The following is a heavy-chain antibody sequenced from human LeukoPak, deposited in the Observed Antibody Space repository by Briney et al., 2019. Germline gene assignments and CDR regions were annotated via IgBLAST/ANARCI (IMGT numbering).Heavy chain of an antibody. CDR2: TRFDGSIK. V-gene: IGHV3-33*01. J-gene: IGHJ4*02. CDR1: GFIFSDYG. Sequence: PARKLSFSCAVYGFIFSDYGFHWVRPAQGNGLEWRAVTRFDGSIKQYADSVKGRFTISRDDSKNTLYLQMNFLKSEDTAVYYCARWGGTRQYYFDYWGQGTLVTVSS. D-gene: IGHD1-1*01. CDR3: ARWGGTRQYYFDY.